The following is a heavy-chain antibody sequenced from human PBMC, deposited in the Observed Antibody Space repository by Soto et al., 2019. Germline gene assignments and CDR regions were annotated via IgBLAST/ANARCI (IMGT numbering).Heavy chain of an antibody. CDR1: GFTFSSYG. D-gene: IGHD3-10*01. J-gene: IGHJ5*02. CDR2: IWYDGSNK. CDR3: ARDKDPYYGSGSYYNVFWFDP. V-gene: IGHV3-33*01. Sequence: GGSLRLSCAASGFTFSSYGMHWVRQAPGKGLEWVAVIWYDGSNKYYADSVKGRFTISRDNSKNTLYLQMNSLRAEDTAVYYCARDKDPYYGSGSYYNVFWFDPWGQGTLVTVSS.